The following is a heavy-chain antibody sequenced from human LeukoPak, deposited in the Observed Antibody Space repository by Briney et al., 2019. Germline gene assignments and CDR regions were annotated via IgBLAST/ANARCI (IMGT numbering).Heavy chain of an antibody. V-gene: IGHV3-21*01. CDR3: ARDWRAGPGDAFDV. CDR2: ISLSSDYI. J-gene: IGHJ3*01. Sequence: GGSLRLSCAASRFTFSSFSMNWARQAPGKGLEWVSSISLSSDYIYYADSVKGRFTISRDDAKNLLYLQMNSLRADDTAVYYCARDWRAGPGDAFDVWGQGTMVTVSS. D-gene: IGHD3-3*01. CDR1: RFTFSSFS.